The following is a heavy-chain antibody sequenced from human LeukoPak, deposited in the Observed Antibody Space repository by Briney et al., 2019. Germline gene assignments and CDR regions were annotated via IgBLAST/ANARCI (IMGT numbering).Heavy chain of an antibody. CDR3: TRAPAY. J-gene: IGHJ4*02. CDR1: GFTFGDYA. Sequence: EPGRSLRLSCTASGFTFGDYAMSWVRQAPGKGLEWVGFTRSKAYGGTTEYAASVKGRFTISRDDSKSIAYLQMNSLKTEDTAVYYCTRAPAYWGQGTLVTVSS. V-gene: IGHV3-49*04. D-gene: IGHD2-15*01. CDR2: TRSKAYGGTT.